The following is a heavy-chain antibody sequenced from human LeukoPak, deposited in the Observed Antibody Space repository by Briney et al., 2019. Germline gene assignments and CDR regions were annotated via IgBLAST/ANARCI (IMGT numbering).Heavy chain of an antibody. Sequence: PGGSLRLSCVASGFTFSRYGFHWVREAPGKGREWVANIWVDGKNKSYADSVQARFNVSRDISENTLYLQMNNLRVQDTAVYYCARDLIPFGVNSGVGNWGQGILVTVSS. CDR1: GFTFSRYG. J-gene: IGHJ4*02. D-gene: IGHD3-10*01. V-gene: IGHV3-33*01. CDR3: ARDLIPFGVNSGVGN. CDR2: IWVDGKNK.